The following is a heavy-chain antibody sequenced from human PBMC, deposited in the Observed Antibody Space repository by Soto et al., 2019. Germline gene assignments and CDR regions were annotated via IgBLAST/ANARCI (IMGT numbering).Heavy chain of an antibody. CDR1: GGTFSSYA. CDR3: ARGDYYYDSSGYYPNWFDP. Sequence: GASVKVSCKASGGTFSSYAISWVRQAPGQGLEWMGGIIPIFGTANYAQKFQGRVTITADKSTSTAYMELSSLRSEDTAVYYCARGDYYYDSSGYYPNWFDPWGQGTLVTVSS. V-gene: IGHV1-69*06. CDR2: IIPIFGTA. D-gene: IGHD3-22*01. J-gene: IGHJ5*02.